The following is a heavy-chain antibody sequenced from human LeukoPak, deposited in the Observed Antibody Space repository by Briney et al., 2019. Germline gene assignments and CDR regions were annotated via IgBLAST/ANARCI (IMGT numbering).Heavy chain of an antibody. V-gene: IGHV1-24*01. Sequence: GASVKVSCRVSGYTLTALSMHWVRQAPGKGLEWKGGFDPDTVETIYAQKFQGRVTMTEDTSTDTAYMDLSSLRSEDTAVYYCATVRYYDTPGDSDYFDYWGQGTLVTVSS. CDR3: ATVRYYDTPGDSDYFDY. CDR2: FDPDTVET. CDR1: GYTLTALS. D-gene: IGHD3-22*01. J-gene: IGHJ4*02.